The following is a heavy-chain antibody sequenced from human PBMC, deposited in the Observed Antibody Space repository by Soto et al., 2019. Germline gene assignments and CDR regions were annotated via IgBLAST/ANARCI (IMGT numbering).Heavy chain of an antibody. J-gene: IGHJ4*02. D-gene: IGHD2-2*01. CDR1: GGTFSSYT. CDR2: IIPILGIA. CDR3: ARDPCSSTSCYEPSAY. V-gene: IGHV1-69*08. Sequence: QVQLVQSGAEVKKPGSSVKVSCKASGGTFSSYTISWVRQAPGQGLEWMGRIIPILGIANYAQKFQGRVTITADKSTSTAYMELSSLRSEDTAVYYCARDPCSSTSCYEPSAYWGQGTLVTVSS.